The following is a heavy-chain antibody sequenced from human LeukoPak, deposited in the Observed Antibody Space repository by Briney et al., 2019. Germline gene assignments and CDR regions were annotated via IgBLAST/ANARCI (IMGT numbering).Heavy chain of an antibody. Sequence: GASVKVSCKASGYTFTGYYMHWVRQATGQGLEWMGWMNPNSGNTGYAQKFQGRVTMTRNTSISTAYMELSSLRSEDTAVYYCARVRKVGSSSSMGYWGQGTLVTVSS. CDR3: ARVRKVGSSSSMGY. CDR1: GYTFTGYY. CDR2: MNPNSGNT. D-gene: IGHD6-6*01. J-gene: IGHJ4*02. V-gene: IGHV1-8*02.